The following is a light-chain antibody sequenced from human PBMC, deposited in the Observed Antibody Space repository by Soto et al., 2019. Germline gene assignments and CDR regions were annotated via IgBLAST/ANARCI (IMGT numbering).Light chain of an antibody. Sequence: IVLTQSPGTLSLSPGERATLSCRASRTVGGNYLAWYQQKPCQAPRLLIYGTSNRALPIPYRFSGNWSGTYFSLTITWLEPEDIAVYYCHHSGSSWTFSQGTKSQIK. CDR2: GTS. CDR3: HHSGSSWT. CDR1: RTVGGNY. J-gene: IGKJ1*01. V-gene: IGKV3-20*01.